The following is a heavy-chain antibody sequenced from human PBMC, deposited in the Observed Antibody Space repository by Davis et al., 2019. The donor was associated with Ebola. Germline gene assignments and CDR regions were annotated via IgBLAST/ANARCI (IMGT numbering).Heavy chain of an antibody. CDR1: GGSFSGYY. CDR2: INHSGST. V-gene: IGHV4-34*01. D-gene: IGHD3-22*01. J-gene: IGHJ5*02. CDR3: ARGMYYYDSSGGVNWFDP. Sequence: PSETLSLTCAVYGGSFSGYYWSWIRQPPGKGLEWIGEINHSGSTNYNPSLKSRVTMSVDTSKNQFSLKLSSVTAADTAVYYCARGMYYYDSSGGVNWFDPWGQGTLVTVSS.